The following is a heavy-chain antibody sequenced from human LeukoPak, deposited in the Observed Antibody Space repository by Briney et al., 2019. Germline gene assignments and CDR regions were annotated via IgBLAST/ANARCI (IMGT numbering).Heavy chain of an antibody. Sequence: GGSLRLSCAASGFTFSSYGMNWVRQAPGKGLEWVSGISWNSGSIGYADSVKGRFTISRDNAKNSLYLQMNSLRAEDTALYYCAKDIPSGWELLGYAFDIWGQGTMVTVSS. J-gene: IGHJ3*02. D-gene: IGHD1-26*01. CDR1: GFTFSSYG. V-gene: IGHV3-9*01. CDR3: AKDIPSGWELLGYAFDI. CDR2: ISWNSGSI.